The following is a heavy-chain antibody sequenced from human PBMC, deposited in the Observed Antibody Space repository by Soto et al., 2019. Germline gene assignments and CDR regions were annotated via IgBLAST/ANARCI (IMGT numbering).Heavy chain of an antibody. CDR1: GYTFTGYY. V-gene: IGHV1-2*04. CDR3: ARWGVGGEVAFDI. D-gene: IGHD3-10*01. Sequence: QVQLVQSGAEVQKPGASVKVSCKASGYTFTGYYMHWVRQAPGQGLELMGWINPNSGGTNYAKKFKGWVTMTRDTSISTAYMELSRLRSDDTAVYYCARWGVGGEVAFDIWGQGTMVTVSS. CDR2: INPNSGGT. J-gene: IGHJ3*02.